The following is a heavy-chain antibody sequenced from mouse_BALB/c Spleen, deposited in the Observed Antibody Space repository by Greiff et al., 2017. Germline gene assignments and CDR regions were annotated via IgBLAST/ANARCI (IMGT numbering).Heavy chain of an antibody. CDR3: ASLGGLYYAMDY. J-gene: IGHJ4*01. Sequence: EVHLVESGGGLVQPGGSLKLSCAASGFTFSSYGMSWVRQTPDKRLELVATINSNGGSTYYPDSVKGRFTISRDNAKNTLYLQMSSLKSEDTAMYYCASLGGLYYAMDYWGQGTSVTVSS. CDR1: GFTFSSYG. D-gene: IGHD3-3*01. CDR2: INSNGGST. V-gene: IGHV5-6-3*01.